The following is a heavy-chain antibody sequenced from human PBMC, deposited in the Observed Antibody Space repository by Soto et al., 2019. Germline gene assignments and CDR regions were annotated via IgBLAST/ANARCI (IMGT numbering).Heavy chain of an antibody. CDR3: ARRGMSAAGIDWSDP. D-gene: IGHD6-13*01. CDR1: GGSISSSSYY. J-gene: IGHJ5*02. CDR2: IYYSGST. V-gene: IGHV4-39*01. Sequence: PSETLSLTCTVSGGSISSSSYYWGWIRQPPGKGLEWIGSIYYSGSTYYNPSLKSRVTISVDTSKNQFSLKLSSVTAADTAVYYCARRGMSAAGIDWSDPWGQGTLVTVSS.